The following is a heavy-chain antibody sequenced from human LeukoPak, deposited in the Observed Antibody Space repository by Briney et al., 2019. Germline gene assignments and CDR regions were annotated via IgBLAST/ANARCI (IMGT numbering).Heavy chain of an antibody. CDR3: AREGGSSGYSYGYNWFAP. D-gene: IGHD5-18*01. CDR1: GYIFTSYA. CDR2: INTNTGNP. V-gene: IGHV7-4-1*02. Sequence: ASVKVSCKASGYIFTSYAMNWVRQAPGQGLEWMGWINTNTGNPTYAQGFTGRFVFSLGTSVNTAYLQISSLKVDDTAVYYCAREGGSSGYSYGYNWFAPWGQGTLVTVSS. J-gene: IGHJ5*02.